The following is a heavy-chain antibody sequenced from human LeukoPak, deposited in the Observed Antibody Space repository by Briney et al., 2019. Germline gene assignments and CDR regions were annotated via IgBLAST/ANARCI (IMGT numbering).Heavy chain of an antibody. CDR3: ARDRTMVRGADNYGMDV. CDR2: ISGYNGDT. D-gene: IGHD3-10*01. Sequence: ASVKVSCKASGHTFISYGINWVRQAPGQGLEWMGWISGYNGDTKYGQKLQDRVTMTTDTSTSTAYMEVRSLRSDDTAVYYCARDRTMVRGADNYGMDVWGHGTTVTVSS. V-gene: IGHV1-18*01. J-gene: IGHJ6*02. CDR1: GHTFISYG.